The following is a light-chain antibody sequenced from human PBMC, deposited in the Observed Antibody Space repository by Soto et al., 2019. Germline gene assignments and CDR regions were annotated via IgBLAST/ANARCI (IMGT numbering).Light chain of an antibody. J-gene: IGKJ1*01. CDR2: GAS. CDR1: PSVTSN. CDR3: QQRSNWWT. Sequence: EIVLTQSPATLSLSPGERATLSCRASPSVTSNLAWYQQALGQAPRLLIYGASNRATGIPDRFSGSGSGTDFTLTISSLEPEDFAVYYCQQRSNWWTFGQGTKVDIK. V-gene: IGKV3-11*01.